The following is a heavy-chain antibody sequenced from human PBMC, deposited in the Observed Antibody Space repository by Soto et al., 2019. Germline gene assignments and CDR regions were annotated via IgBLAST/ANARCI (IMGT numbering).Heavy chain of an antibody. J-gene: IGHJ4*02. CDR3: ARDRLIAVTGLLHY. CDR2: ISAYNGKT. D-gene: IGHD6-19*01. Sequence: QVQLVQSGAEVKKPGASVKVSCKTSGYPFTSYGINGVRQAPGQGPEGMGWISAYNGKTSYTQRFQGRVTMTTDTSTSTAYMELRSLRSDDTAVYYCARDRLIAVTGLLHYWGQGTLVTVSS. CDR1: GYPFTSYG. V-gene: IGHV1-18*01.